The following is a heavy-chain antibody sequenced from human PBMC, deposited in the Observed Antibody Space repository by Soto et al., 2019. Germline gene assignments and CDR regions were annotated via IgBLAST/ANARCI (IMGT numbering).Heavy chain of an antibody. J-gene: IGHJ4*02. D-gene: IGHD2-15*01. CDR1: GFTFSGYY. V-gene: IGHV3-11*01. Sequence: QVQLVESGGGLVQPGGSLRLSCAASGFTFSGYYISWIRQAPGKGLEWVSYISSSGTNIYYAGSVKGRFTISRDNAKKSLYLQMNTLRAEDTAVYYCARTYCSGGICYFLDYWGQGTLVTVSS. CDR3: ARTYCSGGICYFLDY. CDR2: ISSSGTNI.